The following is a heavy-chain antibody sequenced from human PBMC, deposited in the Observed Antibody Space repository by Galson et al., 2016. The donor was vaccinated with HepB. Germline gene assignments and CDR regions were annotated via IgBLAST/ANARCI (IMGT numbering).Heavy chain of an antibody. CDR3: ARPRRWPQYYYGLDV. J-gene: IGHJ6*02. Sequence: SLRLSCAGSGFTFSTYAMNWVRQASGKGLEWVAVVSYDGSHKHYRDSVKGRFTISRDNSKNTLYLQMNSLRREDTAVYYCARPRRWPQYYYGLDVWGQGTTVTVSS. CDR1: GFTFSTYA. V-gene: IGHV3-30-3*01. D-gene: IGHD5-24*01. CDR2: VSYDGSHK.